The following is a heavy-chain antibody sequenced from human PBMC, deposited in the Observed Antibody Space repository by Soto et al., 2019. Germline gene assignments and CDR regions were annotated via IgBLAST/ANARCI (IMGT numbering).Heavy chain of an antibody. CDR1: GFTLSGYG. CDR3: AIDLHLWGGGSFHY. CDR2: ISYDGGNK. V-gene: IGHV3-30*03. Sequence: QVQLVESGGGVVQPGRSLRLSCAASGFTLSGYGMHWVRQAPGKGLEWVALISYDGGNKYYADSVKGLFTISRDNSENTLYLQMNSLRAEDTAFYYCAIDLHLWGGGSFHYWGQGTLVTVSS. J-gene: IGHJ1*01. D-gene: IGHD1-26*01.